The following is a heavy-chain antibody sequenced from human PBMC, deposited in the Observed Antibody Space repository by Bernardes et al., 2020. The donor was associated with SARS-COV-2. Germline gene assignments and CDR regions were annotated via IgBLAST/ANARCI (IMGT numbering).Heavy chain of an antibody. Sequence: LTCTVSGASIRGVGYFWSWIRQQPGKGLAWIGYIYNNGRANYNPSLKSRITISEDTSKNQFSLNLRSVTAADTAVYFCARDPGLGVDVWGQGTTVTVSS. J-gene: IGHJ6*02. CDR1: GASIRGVGYF. CDR3: ARDPGLGVDV. CDR2: IYNNGRA. V-gene: IGHV4-31*03.